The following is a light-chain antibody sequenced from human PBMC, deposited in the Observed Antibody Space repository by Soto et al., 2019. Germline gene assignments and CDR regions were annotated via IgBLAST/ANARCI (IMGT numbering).Light chain of an antibody. CDR2: WAS. V-gene: IGKV4-1*01. CDR1: QSVLSSSNNKNY. Sequence: DIVMTQSPDSLSVSLGERATINCKSGQSVLSSSNNKNYLAWYQQKPGQPPKVVIYWASTRGSGVPDRFSGSGSGTDFTLTISSLQAEDVAVYYCQHYYSSPLTFGGGTKVDNK. J-gene: IGKJ4*01. CDR3: QHYYSSPLT.